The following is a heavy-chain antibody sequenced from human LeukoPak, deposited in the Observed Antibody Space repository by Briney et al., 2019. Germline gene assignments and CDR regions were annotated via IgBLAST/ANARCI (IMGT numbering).Heavy chain of an antibody. D-gene: IGHD3-3*01. CDR1: GFTFSSYG. V-gene: IGHV3-30*02. J-gene: IGHJ3*02. CDR3: AKDEVLRFLEWLSPGAFDI. Sequence: PGGSLRLSCSGSGFTFSSYGMHWVRQAPGKGLEWVAFIRYDGSNKYYADSVKGRFTISRDNSKNTLYLQMNSLRAEDTAVYCCAKDEVLRFLEWLSPGAFDIWGQGTMVTVSS. CDR2: IRYDGSNK.